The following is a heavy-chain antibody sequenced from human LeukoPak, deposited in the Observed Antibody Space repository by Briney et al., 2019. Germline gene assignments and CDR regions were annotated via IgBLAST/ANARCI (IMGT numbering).Heavy chain of an antibody. CDR2: IYYSGST. Sequence: SETLSLTCTVSGGSISGDHWNWIRQPPGKGLEWIGYIYYSGSTNYNPSLKSRVTISIDTSKNQFSLKLTSVTAANTAVYYCARRNDFGIWGQGTMVTVSS. CDR1: GGSISGDH. CDR3: ARRNDFGI. V-gene: IGHV4-59*08. J-gene: IGHJ3*02.